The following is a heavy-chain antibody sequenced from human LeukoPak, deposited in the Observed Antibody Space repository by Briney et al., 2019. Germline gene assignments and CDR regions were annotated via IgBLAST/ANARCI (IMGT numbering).Heavy chain of an antibody. Sequence: PGGSLRLSCAASGFTFSSYAMSWVRQIPGKGLEWVSGINGNGGSTNYADSVKGRFTISRDNTKNSLYLQMNSLRAEDTAVYYCAKDGGSDPDSFDIWGQGTMVTVSS. CDR2: INGNGGST. D-gene: IGHD2-15*01. CDR1: GFTFSSYA. J-gene: IGHJ3*02. V-gene: IGHV3-23*01. CDR3: AKDGGSDPDSFDI.